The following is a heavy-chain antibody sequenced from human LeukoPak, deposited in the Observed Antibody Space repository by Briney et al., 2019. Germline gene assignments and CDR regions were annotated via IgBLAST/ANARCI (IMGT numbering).Heavy chain of an antibody. V-gene: IGHV4-39*01. D-gene: IGHD2-2*01. CDR3: ASSTQISKYADY. CDR2: IYYSGST. CDR1: GGSISSSSYY. Sequence: KPSETLSLTCTVSGGSISSSSYYWGWIRQPPGKGLEWIGSIYYSGSTYYNPSLKSRVTISVDTSKNQFSLKLSSVTAADTAVYYCASSTQISKYADYWGQGALVTVSS. J-gene: IGHJ4*02.